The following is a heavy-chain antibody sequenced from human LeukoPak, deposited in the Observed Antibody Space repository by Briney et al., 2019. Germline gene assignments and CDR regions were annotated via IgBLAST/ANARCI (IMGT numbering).Heavy chain of an antibody. CDR3: ARIVVGATLYFQH. J-gene: IGHJ1*01. Sequence: SETLSLTCTVSGGSISSSSYYWGWIRQPPGKGLEWIGSIYYSGSTYYNPSLKSRVTISVDTSKNQFSLKLSSVTAADTAVYYCARIVVGATLYFQHWGQGTLVTVSS. V-gene: IGHV4-39*07. D-gene: IGHD1-26*01. CDR2: IYYSGST. CDR1: GGSISSSSYY.